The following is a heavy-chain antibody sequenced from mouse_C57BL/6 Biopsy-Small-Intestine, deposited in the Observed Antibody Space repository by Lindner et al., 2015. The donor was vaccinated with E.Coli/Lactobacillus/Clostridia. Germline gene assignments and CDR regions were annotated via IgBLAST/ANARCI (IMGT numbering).Heavy chain of an antibody. V-gene: IGHV1-47*01. CDR3: ARGGVLTGFFDY. Sequence: VQLQESGAELVKPGASVKMSCKASGYTFTTYPIEWMKQNHGKSLGWIGDFHPYNDDPKYNEKFMGKATLTVEKSSNTVFLELSRLTSDDSAVYYCARGGVLTGFFDYWGQGTTLTVSS. J-gene: IGHJ2*01. CDR1: GYTFTTYP. D-gene: IGHD3-2*02. CDR2: FHPYNDDP.